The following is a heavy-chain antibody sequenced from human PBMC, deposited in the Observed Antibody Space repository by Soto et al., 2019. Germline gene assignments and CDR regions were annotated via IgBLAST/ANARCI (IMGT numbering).Heavy chain of an antibody. CDR3: ARDLDIMITFGGVIAPRGMDV. CDR2: ISSSSSTI. CDR1: GFTFSSYS. D-gene: IGHD3-16*02. V-gene: IGHV3-48*01. J-gene: IGHJ6*02. Sequence: PGGSLRLSCAASGFTFSSYSMNWVRQAPGKGLEWVSYISSSSSTIYYADSVKGRFTISRDNAKNSLYLQMNSLRAEDTAVYYCARDLDIMITFGGVIAPRGMDVWGQGTTVTVSS.